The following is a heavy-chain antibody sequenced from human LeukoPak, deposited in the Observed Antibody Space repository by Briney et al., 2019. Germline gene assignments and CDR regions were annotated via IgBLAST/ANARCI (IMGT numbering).Heavy chain of an antibody. CDR2: IYYTGST. CDR3: ASLYPPSGSYSNFDF. J-gene: IGHJ4*02. Sequence: SETLSLTCTVSNGSIGTYYWSWIRQPPGKGLEWIGYIYYTGSTKYNPSLKSRVTISVDTSKNQFSLKLSSVTAADTAVCYCASLYPPSGSYSNFDFWGQGTLVTVSS. V-gene: IGHV4-59*08. D-gene: IGHD1-26*01. CDR1: NGSIGTYY.